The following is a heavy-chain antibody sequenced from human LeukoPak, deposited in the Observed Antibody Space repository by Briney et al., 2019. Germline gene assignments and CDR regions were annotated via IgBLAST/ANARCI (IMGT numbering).Heavy chain of an antibody. CDR1: GFTFSDYY. V-gene: IGHV3-11*01. CDR2: ISSSGSTI. D-gene: IGHD3-9*01. J-gene: IGHJ4*02. Sequence: PGGSLRLSCAASGFTFSDYYMSWIRQAPGKGLEWVSYISSSGSTIYYADSVKGRFTISRDNAKNSLYLQINSLRAEDTAVYYCAREPYDILTGTFDYWGQGTLVTVSS. CDR3: AREPYDILTGTFDY.